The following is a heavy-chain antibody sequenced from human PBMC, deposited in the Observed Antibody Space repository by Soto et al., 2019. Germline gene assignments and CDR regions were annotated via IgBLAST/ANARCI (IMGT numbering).Heavy chain of an antibody. CDR3: ANAEHPRRSIGFDY. Sequence: PWGSLRLSCAGSGFTFASYVMTWVRQAPGKGLEWVSSISATGGSTYYAGSVKGRSTISRDNSKNTLYLQMNSLRAEDTAIYYCANAEHPRRSIGFDYWGQGTLVTVSS. D-gene: IGHD3-16*02. CDR1: GFTFASYV. V-gene: IGHV3-23*01. CDR2: ISATGGST. J-gene: IGHJ4*02.